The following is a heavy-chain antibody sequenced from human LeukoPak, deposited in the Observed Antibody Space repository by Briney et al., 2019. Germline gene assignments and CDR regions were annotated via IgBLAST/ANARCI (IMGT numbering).Heavy chain of an antibody. V-gene: IGHV3-49*04. Sequence: GGSLRLSCTAGGFTFGDYAMTWVRQAPGKGLEWVGFIRSKTYGGTTEYAASVKGRFTISRDDYKSIAYLQMNSLKTEDTAVYYCTRTFGVVNNFDYWGQGTLVTVSS. CDR2: IRSKTYGGTT. D-gene: IGHD3-3*01. CDR1: GFTFGDYA. CDR3: TRTFGVVNNFDY. J-gene: IGHJ4*02.